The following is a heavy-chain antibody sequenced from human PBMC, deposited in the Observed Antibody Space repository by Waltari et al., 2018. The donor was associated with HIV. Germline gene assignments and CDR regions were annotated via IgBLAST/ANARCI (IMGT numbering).Heavy chain of an antibody. J-gene: IGHJ2*01. CDR1: TASIRSSDYY. D-gene: IGHD3-10*01. CDR3: ARHKSVTIIPWYFDL. V-gene: IGHV4-39*01. Sequence: QLLLQESGPGLVRPSETLSLTCTVSTASIRSSDYYWAWIRQSPEKGLDWFGSIYYSGPTYDKPSLKSRVTISVDTSKNQLSLKLNSVTAADTAVYYCARHKSVTIIPWYFDLWGRGTLVTVSS. CDR2: IYYSGPT.